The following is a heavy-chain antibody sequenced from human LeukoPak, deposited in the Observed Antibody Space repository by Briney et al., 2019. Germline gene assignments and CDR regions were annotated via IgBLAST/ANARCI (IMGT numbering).Heavy chain of an antibody. CDR2: ISESGGST. D-gene: IGHD3-22*01. V-gene: IGHV3-23*01. J-gene: IGHJ4*02. CDR1: GFTFSSYV. CDR3: AKDDYYDTSGYRD. Sequence: GGSLRLSCADSGFTFSSYVMSWVRQAPGKGLEWVSAISESGGSTYYADSVKGRFTISRDNSKNTLYLQMNSLRAEDTAVYYCAKDDYYDTSGYRDWGQGTLVTVSS.